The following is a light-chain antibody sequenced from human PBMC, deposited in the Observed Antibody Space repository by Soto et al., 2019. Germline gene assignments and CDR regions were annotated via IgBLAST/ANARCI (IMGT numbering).Light chain of an antibody. Sequence: EIVMTQSPGTLSVSPGERATLSCRASQNVISNLAWYQQRPGQAPRLLIYSASTRATGIPARFSGSGSGTEFTLTISSLQSGDAAVYYCQHYGGSPLYTFGQGTKLEIK. CDR2: SAS. V-gene: IGKV3-15*01. J-gene: IGKJ2*01. CDR3: QHYGGSPLYT. CDR1: QNVISN.